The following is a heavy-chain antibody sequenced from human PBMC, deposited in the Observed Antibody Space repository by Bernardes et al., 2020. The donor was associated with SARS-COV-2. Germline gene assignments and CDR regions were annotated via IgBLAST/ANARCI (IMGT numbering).Heavy chain of an antibody. Sequence: GGSLRLSCAASGFSFSSCWMHWVRQTPGKGLVLVSRINPDGSFTTYADSVKGRFTISRDNAKNTLYLQMNSLRAEDTAVYYCARGCLVSAADYWGQGTLVTVSS. CDR1: GFSFSSCW. V-gene: IGHV3-74*01. CDR3: ARGCLVSAADY. J-gene: IGHJ4*02. CDR2: INPDGSFT. D-gene: IGHD2-2*01.